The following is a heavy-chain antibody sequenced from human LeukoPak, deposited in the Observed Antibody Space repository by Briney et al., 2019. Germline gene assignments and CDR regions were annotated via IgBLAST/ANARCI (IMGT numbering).Heavy chain of an antibody. CDR2: IRSKAYGGTT. V-gene: IGHV3-49*04. J-gene: IGHJ4*02. Sequence: PRRSLRLSCTAPGFTSGEYLMSWVRQAPGKRLEWVGFIRSKAYGGTTEYAASVKGRFTISGDDSKTIVYLQMNSLKTEDTAVYYCTTQVYDFWSGYFDYWGQGTLVTVSS. CDR1: GFTSGEYL. CDR3: TTQVYDFWSGYFDY. D-gene: IGHD3-3*01.